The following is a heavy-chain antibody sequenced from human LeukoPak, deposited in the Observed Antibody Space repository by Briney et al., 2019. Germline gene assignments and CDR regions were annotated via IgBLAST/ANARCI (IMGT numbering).Heavy chain of an antibody. CDR1: GYTFTSYY. D-gene: IGHD2-15*01. J-gene: IGHJ4*02. CDR2: INPSGGST. V-gene: IGHV1-46*01. Sequence: ASVKVSCKASGYTFTSYYMHWVRQAPGRGLEWMGIINPSGGSTSYAQKFQGRVTMTRDTSTSTVYMELSSLRSEDTAVYYCARDSPRSGPSYYFDYWGQGTLVTVSS. CDR3: ARDSPRSGPSYYFDY.